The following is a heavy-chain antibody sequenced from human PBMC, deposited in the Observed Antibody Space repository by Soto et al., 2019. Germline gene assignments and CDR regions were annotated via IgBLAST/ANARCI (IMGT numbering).Heavy chain of an antibody. CDR2: INAGNGNT. D-gene: IGHD3-3*01. Sequence: GASVKVSCKASGYTFTSYAMHWVRQAPGQRLEWMGWINAGNGNTKYSQKFQGRVTITRDTSASTAYMELSSLRSEDTAVYYCAREWEVYDFWSGYPGAFDYWGQGTLVTVSS. CDR3: AREWEVYDFWSGYPGAFDY. CDR1: GYTFTSYA. V-gene: IGHV1-3*01. J-gene: IGHJ4*02.